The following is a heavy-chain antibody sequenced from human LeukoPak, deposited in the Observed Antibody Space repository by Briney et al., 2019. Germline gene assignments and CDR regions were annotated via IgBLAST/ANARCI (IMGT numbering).Heavy chain of an antibody. CDR3: AREKRITIFGVVNRNYMDV. V-gene: IGHV4-4*07. D-gene: IGHD3-3*01. J-gene: IGHJ6*03. CDR2: IYTSGST. Sequence: SETLSLTCTVPGGSISSYYWSWIRQPAGKGLEWTGRIYTSGSTNYNPSLKSRVTISVDTSKNQFSLKLSSVTAADTAVYYCAREKRITIFGVVNRNYMDVWGKGTTVTVSS. CDR1: GGSISSYY.